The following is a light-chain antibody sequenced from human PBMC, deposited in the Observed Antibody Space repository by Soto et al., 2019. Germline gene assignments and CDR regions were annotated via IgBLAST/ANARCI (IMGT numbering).Light chain of an antibody. J-gene: IGLJ3*02. Sequence: NFMLTQPHSVSESPGKTVTISCTRSSGSIASNYVQWYQQRPGSYPTTVIFEDNQRPSGVPDRFSGSIDSSSNSASLTISGLKTEDEADYYCQSYDNNNWVFGGGTKLTVL. CDR3: QSYDNNNWV. CDR2: EDN. V-gene: IGLV6-57*01. CDR1: SGSIASNY.